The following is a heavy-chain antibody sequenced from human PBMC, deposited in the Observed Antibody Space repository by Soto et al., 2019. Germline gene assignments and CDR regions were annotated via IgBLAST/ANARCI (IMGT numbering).Heavy chain of an antibody. CDR3: ARLYCISTSCYRGMDV. CDR2: ISAYNGNT. Sequence: QVQLVQSGAEVKKPGASVKVSCKASGYTFTSYGISWVRQAPGQGLEWMGWISAYNGNTNYAQKLQGRVTITPDTTTSTASMELRSLRSDDTAVYYCARLYCISTSCYRGMDVWGQGPTVTVSS. V-gene: IGHV1-18*01. D-gene: IGHD2-2*01. CDR1: GYTFTSYG. J-gene: IGHJ6*02.